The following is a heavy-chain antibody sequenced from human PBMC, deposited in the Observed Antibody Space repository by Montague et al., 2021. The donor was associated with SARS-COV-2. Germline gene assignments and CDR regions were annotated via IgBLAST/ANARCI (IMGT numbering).Heavy chain of an antibody. Sequence: PALVKPTQTLTLTCTFSGFSLRTSGMCVSWIRQPPGKALEWLALIDWDDDKYYSTSLETRLNISKDTSKNQVALTMTNMDPVDTATYYCARVRTEQWLALSFDYWGQGTLVTVSS. CDR1: GFSLRTSGMC. D-gene: IGHD6-19*01. J-gene: IGHJ4*02. V-gene: IGHV2-70*01. CDR2: IDWDDDK. CDR3: ARVRTEQWLALSFDY.